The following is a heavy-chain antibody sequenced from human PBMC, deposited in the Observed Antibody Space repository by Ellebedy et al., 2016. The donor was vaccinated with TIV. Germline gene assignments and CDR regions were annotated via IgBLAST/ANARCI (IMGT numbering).Heavy chain of an antibody. CDR1: GFTFNNFW. V-gene: IGHV3-7*01. Sequence: GESLKISCAASGFTFNNFWMNWVRQVPGKGLEWVASIKEDGSETYYADSVKGRFTISRDNAKNSLDLQMESLRAEDTAVYYCARPGGPAVTSRRYFDYWGQGTLVTVSS. CDR2: IKEDGSET. J-gene: IGHJ4*03. D-gene: IGHD3-16*01. CDR3: ARPGGPAVTSRRYFDY.